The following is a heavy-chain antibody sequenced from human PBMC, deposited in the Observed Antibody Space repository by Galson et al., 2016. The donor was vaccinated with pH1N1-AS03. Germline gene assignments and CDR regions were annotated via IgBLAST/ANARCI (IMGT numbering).Heavy chain of an antibody. J-gene: IGHJ5*02. CDR2: INYSGST. V-gene: IGHV4-59*11. CDR3: ARHDYGDYVGWFDP. D-gene: IGHD4-17*01. Sequence: LSLTCTVSGGSISSHYWNWIRPPPGKGLEWIGYINYSGSTNYNPSLKSRVTISVDTSKNQFSLKLSSVTAADTAVYYCARHDYGDYVGWFDPWGQGTLVTVSS. CDR1: GGSISSHY.